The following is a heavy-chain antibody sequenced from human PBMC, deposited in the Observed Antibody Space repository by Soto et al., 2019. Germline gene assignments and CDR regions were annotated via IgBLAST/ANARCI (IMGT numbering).Heavy chain of an antibody. CDR2: MDYSGNT. CDR3: ATHYSDWAFDN. Sequence: SETRSLTCSVSGGSISSYYWSWIRQPPGKGLEWIAYMDYSGNTYDNPSLKSRVTMSRDTSKNHLSLRLSSVTAADRAIYYCATHYSDWAFDNWGQGTLVTVS. CDR1: GGSISSYY. D-gene: IGHD1-26*01. J-gene: IGHJ4*02. V-gene: IGHV4-59*08.